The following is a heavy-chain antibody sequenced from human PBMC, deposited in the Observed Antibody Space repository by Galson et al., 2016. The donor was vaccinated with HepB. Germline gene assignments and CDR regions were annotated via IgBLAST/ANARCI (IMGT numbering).Heavy chain of an antibody. V-gene: IGHV1-3*01. CDR2: IDPGNGNT. CDR1: GYTFTSYA. CDR3: ARVGGTIFGKPIQPLHY. J-gene: IGHJ4*02. D-gene: IGHD3-3*01. Sequence: SVKVSCKASGYTFTSYAVHWVRQAPGQSLEWMGWIDPGNGNTQYSQKFQGRVTITGDTSASTAYMDLRSLRSEDSAVYYCARVGGTIFGKPIQPLHYWGQGTLVTVSS.